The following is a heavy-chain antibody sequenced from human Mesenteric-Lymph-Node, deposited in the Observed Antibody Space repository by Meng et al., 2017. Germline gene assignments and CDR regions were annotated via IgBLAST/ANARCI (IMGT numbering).Heavy chain of an antibody. CDR3: ASQSFFDFDH. V-gene: IGHV4-61*02. Sequence: LRLSCTVSGDSISSGTHYWAWIRKSAGKGLEWIGRFSSSGTTNYNPSLRSRAAIFVDRSENQFSLSLTSVTAADTAVYYCASQSFFDFDHWGQGMLVTVSS. CDR2: FSSSGTT. J-gene: IGHJ4*02. D-gene: IGHD3-3*01. CDR1: GDSISSGTHY.